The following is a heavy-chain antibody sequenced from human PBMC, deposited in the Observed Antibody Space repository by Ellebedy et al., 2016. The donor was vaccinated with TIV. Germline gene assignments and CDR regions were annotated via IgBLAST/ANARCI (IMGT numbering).Heavy chain of an antibody. D-gene: IGHD3-10*01. CDR2: IYYSGRT. CDR1: GGSVSSDIYY. J-gene: IGHJ3*02. V-gene: IGHV4-61*01. CDR3: ARRFGPPQWVRGVIVSHAFDI. Sequence: SETLSLXCTVSGGSVSSDIYYWSWIRQPPGKGLEWIGYIYYSGRTNYNPSLKSRVTISVDTSKNQFSLKLSSVTAADTAVYYCARRFGPPQWVRGVIVSHAFDIWGQGTMVTVSS.